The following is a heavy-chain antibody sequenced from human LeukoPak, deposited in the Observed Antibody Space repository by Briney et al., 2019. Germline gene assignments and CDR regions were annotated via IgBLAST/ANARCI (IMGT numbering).Heavy chain of an antibody. CDR3: AREGFDNWFDP. J-gene: IGHJ5*02. CDR1: GYSISSGYY. CDR2: IYHSGST. V-gene: IGHV4-38-2*02. Sequence: SETLSLTCTVSGYSISSGYYWGWIRQPPGKGLEWIGSIYHSGSTYYNPSLKSRVTISVDTSKNQFSLKLSSVTAADTAVYYCAREGFDNWFDPWGQGTLVTVSS.